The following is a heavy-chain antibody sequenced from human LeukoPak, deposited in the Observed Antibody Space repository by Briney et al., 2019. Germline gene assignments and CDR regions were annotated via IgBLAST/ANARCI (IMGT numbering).Heavy chain of an antibody. CDR2: IYHSGST. Sequence: KTSQTLSLTCTVSGGSISRGGYYWSWIRQHPGKGLEWIGYIYHSGSTYYNPSLKSRVTISVDPSKNQFSLKLSSVTAADTAVYYCARGNGYSNQNWFDPWGQGTLVTVSS. V-gene: IGHV4-31*03. CDR1: GGSISRGGYY. D-gene: IGHD4-11*01. J-gene: IGHJ5*02. CDR3: ARGNGYSNQNWFDP.